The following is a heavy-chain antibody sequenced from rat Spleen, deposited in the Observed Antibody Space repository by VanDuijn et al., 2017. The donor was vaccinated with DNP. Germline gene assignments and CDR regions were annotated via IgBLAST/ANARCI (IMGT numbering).Heavy chain of an antibody. V-gene: IGHV3-1*01. CDR2: ISYSGTT. Sequence: EVQLQESGPGLVKPSQSLSLTCSVTGYSITSSYRWNWIRKFPGNKLEWIGHISYSGTTSYHPSLKSRISITRDTSKNQFFLQLSSVTTEDTATYYCASPRSLIYWGQGSLVTVSS. CDR3: ASPRSLIY. J-gene: IGHJ3*01. CDR1: GYSITSSY. D-gene: IGHD3-8*01.